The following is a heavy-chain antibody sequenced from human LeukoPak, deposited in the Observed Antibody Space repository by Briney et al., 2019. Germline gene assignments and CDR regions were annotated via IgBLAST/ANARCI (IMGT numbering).Heavy chain of an antibody. CDR2: ISGSGGST. D-gene: IGHD3-22*01. Sequence: PGGSLRLSCAASGFTFSSYAMSWVRQAPGKGLECVSAISGSGGSTYYADSVKGRFTISRDNSKNTLYLQMNSLRAEDTAVYYCAKPYDSSGYYYGIDYWGQGTLVTVSS. CDR1: GFTFSSYA. V-gene: IGHV3-23*01. J-gene: IGHJ4*02. CDR3: AKPYDSSGYYYGIDY.